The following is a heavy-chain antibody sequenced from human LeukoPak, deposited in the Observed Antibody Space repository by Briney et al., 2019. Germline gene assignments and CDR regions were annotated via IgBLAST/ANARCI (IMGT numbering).Heavy chain of an antibody. CDR1: GFTFSSYA. CDR2: IYSGGST. J-gene: IGHJ6*02. D-gene: IGHD6-13*01. V-gene: IGHV3-53*04. CDR3: ARWGIAAAGTFDYYYGMDV. Sequence: GGSLRLSCAASGFTFSSYAMSWVRQAPGKGLEWVSVIYSGGSTYYADSVKGRFTISRHNSKHTLYLQMNSLRAEDTAVYYCARWGIAAAGTFDYYYGMDVWGQGTTVTVSS.